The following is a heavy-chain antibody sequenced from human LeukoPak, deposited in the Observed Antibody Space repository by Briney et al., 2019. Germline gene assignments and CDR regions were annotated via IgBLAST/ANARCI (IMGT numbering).Heavy chain of an antibody. J-gene: IGHJ6*02. CDR3: ASKYYYYGMDV. CDR2: IYYSGST. V-gene: IGHV4-39*05. CDR1: GGSISSSSYY. Sequence: SETPSLTCTVSGGSISSSSYYWGWIRQPPGKGLEWIGSIYYSGSTYYNPSLKSRVTISVDTSKNQFSLKLSSVTAADTAVYYCASKYYYYGMDVWGQGTTVTVSS.